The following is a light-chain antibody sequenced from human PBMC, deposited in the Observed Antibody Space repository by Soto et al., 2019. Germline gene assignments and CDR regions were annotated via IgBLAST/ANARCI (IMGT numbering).Light chain of an antibody. CDR3: QQYNNWHLA. J-gene: IGKJ4*01. V-gene: IGKV3-15*01. CDR2: GAS. CDR1: QSVSSN. Sequence: EVVMTQSPATLSVSLGDRATLSCRASQSVSSNLAWYQQKPGQGPRLLIYGASTRATGIPARFSGSGSGTEFTLTISSLQSEDFAVYFCQQYNNWHLAFGGGTKVDIK.